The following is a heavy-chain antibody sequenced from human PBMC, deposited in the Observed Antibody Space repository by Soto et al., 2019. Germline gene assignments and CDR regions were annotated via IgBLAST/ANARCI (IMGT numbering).Heavy chain of an antibody. D-gene: IGHD2-15*01. J-gene: IGHJ4*02. CDR1: GFTFSSYG. CDR2: IWYDGSNK. CDR3: ARGSDIVVVVAATPVDYFDY. Sequence: GGSLRLSCAASGFTFSSYGMHWVRQAPGKGLEWVAVIWYDGSNKYYADSVKGRFTISRDNSKNTLYLKMNSLRAEDTAVYYCARGSDIVVVVAATPVDYFDYWGQGTLVTVSS. V-gene: IGHV3-33*01.